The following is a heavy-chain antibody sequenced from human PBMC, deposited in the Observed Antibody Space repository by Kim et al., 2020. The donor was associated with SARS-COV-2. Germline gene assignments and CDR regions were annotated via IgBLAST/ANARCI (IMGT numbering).Heavy chain of an antibody. J-gene: IGHJ6*02. V-gene: IGHV3-11*06. Sequence: FTISRDNAKNSLYLQMNSLRAEDTAVYYCARDEGLGELSSTPDYYYGMDVWGQGTTVTVSS. CDR3: ARDEGLGELSSTPDYYYGMDV. D-gene: IGHD3-16*02.